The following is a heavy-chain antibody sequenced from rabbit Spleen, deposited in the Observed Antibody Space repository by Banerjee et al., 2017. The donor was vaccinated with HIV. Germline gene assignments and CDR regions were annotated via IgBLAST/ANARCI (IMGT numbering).Heavy chain of an antibody. CDR1: GVSFSDKDV. Sequence: QQQLEESGGGLVKPEGSLTLTCKASGVSFSDKDVMCWVRQAPGKGLEWIACVNIVTGKSVYASWAKGRFTMSRTSSTTVTLQMTSLTAADTATYFCVRSDYSNAPMWGPGTLVTVS. V-gene: IGHV1S45*01. CDR2: VNIVTGKS. D-gene: IGHD1-1*01. CDR3: VRSDYSNAPM. J-gene: IGHJ4*01.